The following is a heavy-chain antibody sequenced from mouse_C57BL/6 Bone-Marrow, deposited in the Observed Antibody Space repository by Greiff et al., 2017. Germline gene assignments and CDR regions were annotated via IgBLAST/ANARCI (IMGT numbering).Heavy chain of an antibody. CDR3: ARNWGSFDY. V-gene: IGHV1-55*01. CDR2: IYPGSGST. Sequence: VQLQQPGAELVKPGASVKMSCKASGYTFTSYWITWVKQRPGQGLEWIGDIYPGSGSTNYNEKFKSKATLTVDTSSRTAYMQLSSPTSEDSAVYYCARNWGSFDYWGQGTTLTVSS. J-gene: IGHJ2*01. D-gene: IGHD4-1*01. CDR1: GYTFTSYW.